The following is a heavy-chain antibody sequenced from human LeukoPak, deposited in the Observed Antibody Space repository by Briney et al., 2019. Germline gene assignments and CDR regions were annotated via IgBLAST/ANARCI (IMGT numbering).Heavy chain of an antibody. CDR3: ATYYYDTTGYRRGAFDI. CDR2: IYTSGST. CDR1: GGSISSGSYY. Sequence: PSETLSLTCTVSGGSISSGSYYWSWIRQPAGKGLEWIGRIYTSGSTNYNPSFKSRVTISVDKPKNQFSLKLSSVTAADTAVYYCATYYYDTTGYRRGAFDIWGQGTMVTVSS. D-gene: IGHD3-22*01. J-gene: IGHJ3*02. V-gene: IGHV4-61*02.